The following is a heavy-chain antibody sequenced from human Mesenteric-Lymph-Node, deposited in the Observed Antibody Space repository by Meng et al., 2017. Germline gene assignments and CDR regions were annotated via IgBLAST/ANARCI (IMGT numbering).Heavy chain of an antibody. J-gene: IGHJ4*02. V-gene: IGHV3-74*01. CDR1: GFSFSNYW. D-gene: IGHD3-10*01. Sequence: EVQLVGSGGGLVQPGGSLRLSCAASGFSFSNYWMDWVRQAPGKGLVWVSFINTDGSNTAYADSVKGRFTISRDNAKNTLYLQMNSLRVEDTAIYYCADITAGFWGQGTLVTVSS. CDR2: INTDGSNT. CDR3: ADITAGF.